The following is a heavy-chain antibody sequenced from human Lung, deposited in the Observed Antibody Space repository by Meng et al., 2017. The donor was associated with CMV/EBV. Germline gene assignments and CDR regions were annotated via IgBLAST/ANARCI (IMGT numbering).Heavy chain of an antibody. Sequence: QVPLLQSGLEVKEPGASVRVSCKASGYTFGSYGICWVRQAPGQGLEWMGWFVNYVDTYPAPKFQGRVTMTTDTHTNTAFMELRSLTSDDTAVYYCASGTPGRSYCDYWGQGTLVTVSS. CDR3: ASGTPGRSYCDY. V-gene: IGHV1-18*01. CDR1: GYTFGSYG. D-gene: IGHD2-15*01. J-gene: IGHJ4*02. CDR2: FVNYVDT.